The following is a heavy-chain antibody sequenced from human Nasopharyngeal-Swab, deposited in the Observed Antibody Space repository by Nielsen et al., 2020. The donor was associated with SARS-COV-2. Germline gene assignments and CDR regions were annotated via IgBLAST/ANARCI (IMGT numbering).Heavy chain of an antibody. V-gene: IGHV3-23*01. Sequence: GESLKISCAASGFTFSSYAMSWVRQAPGKGLEWVSAISGSGGSTYYADLVKGRFTISRDNSKNTLYLQMNSLRAEDTAVYYCAKSLGQLLEWFTYDILTGYYSDAFDIWGQGTMVTVSS. J-gene: IGHJ3*02. CDR2: ISGSGGST. CDR3: AKSLGQLLEWFTYDILTGYYSDAFDI. D-gene: IGHD3-9*01. CDR1: GFTFSSYA.